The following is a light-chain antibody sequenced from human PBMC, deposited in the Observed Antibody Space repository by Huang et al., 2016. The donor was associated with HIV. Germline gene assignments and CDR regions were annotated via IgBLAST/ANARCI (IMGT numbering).Light chain of an antibody. Sequence: EVVLTQSPGTLSLSLGERATLSCRASQSVGSSYLAWYQQKPGQAPRRLIFGASSRASGIPDRFSDSGSGTDFTLTISRLEPEDFAMYYCQQYGDPFTFGGGTKVEVK. CDR1: QSVGSSY. CDR3: QQYGDPFT. CDR2: GAS. V-gene: IGKV3-20*01. J-gene: IGKJ4*01.